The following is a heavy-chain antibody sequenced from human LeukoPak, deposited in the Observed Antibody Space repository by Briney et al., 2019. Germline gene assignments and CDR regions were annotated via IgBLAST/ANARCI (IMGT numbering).Heavy chain of an antibody. CDR2: MNPNSGNT. Sequence: ASVKVSCKASGYTFTSYDINWVRQATGQGLEWMGWMNPNSGNTGYAQKFQGRVTMTRNTSISTAYMELSSLRSEHTAVYYCARAYCTNGVCFWFDPWGQGTLVTVSS. CDR1: GYTFTSYD. CDR3: ARAYCTNGVCFWFDP. J-gene: IGHJ5*02. V-gene: IGHV1-8*01. D-gene: IGHD2-8*01.